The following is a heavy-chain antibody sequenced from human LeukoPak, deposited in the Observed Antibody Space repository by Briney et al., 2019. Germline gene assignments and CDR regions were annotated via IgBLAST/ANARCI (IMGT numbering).Heavy chain of an antibody. CDR3: ARILIAAVGASKNWLDP. J-gene: IGHJ5*02. CDR1: GFIFSNHE. V-gene: IGHV3-48*03. D-gene: IGHD6-25*01. CDR2: ISSTGRTI. Sequence: GGSLRLSCAAFGFIFSNHEMNWVRQAPGKGLEWVSYISSTGRTIYYADSVKGRFTISRDNAKNSLFLQMNSLRAEDTAVYYCARILIAAVGASKNWLDPWGQGTLVTVSS.